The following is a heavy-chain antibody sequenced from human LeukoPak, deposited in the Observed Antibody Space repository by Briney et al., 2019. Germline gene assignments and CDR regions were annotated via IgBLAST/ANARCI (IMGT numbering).Heavy chain of an antibody. CDR3: ARVVWGGDFHYSLDV. J-gene: IGHJ6*03. CDR1: GGSISSYY. CDR2: IYYSGST. Sequence: EASETLSLTCTVSGGSISSYYWSWIRQPPGKGLEWIGYIYYSGSTNYNPSLKSRVTISVDTSKNQFSLKLSSVTAADTAVYYCARVVWGGDFHYSLDVWGKGTTVIVSS. D-gene: IGHD7-27*01. V-gene: IGHV4-59*01.